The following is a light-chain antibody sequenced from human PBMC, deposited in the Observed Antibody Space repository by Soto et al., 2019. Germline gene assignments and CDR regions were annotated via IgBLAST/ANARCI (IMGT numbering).Light chain of an antibody. Sequence: ENVLTQSAGTLSLYTGERATDSCRASQRISTDLAWYQQKPGQAPRLLIFGASTRATGIPARFSGSGSGTEFILTISSLQSEDSAVYYCHQYNYWPPETFGQGTKVDI. CDR1: QRISTD. V-gene: IGKV3-15*01. J-gene: IGKJ1*01. CDR2: GAS. CDR3: HQYNYWPPET.